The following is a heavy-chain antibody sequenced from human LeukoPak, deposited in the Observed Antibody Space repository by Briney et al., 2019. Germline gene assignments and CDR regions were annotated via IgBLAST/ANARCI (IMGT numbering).Heavy chain of an antibody. V-gene: IGHV3-30*04. CDR2: ISFDGNNK. CDR1: GFTFSSYA. CDR3: ASLDSTRQFDY. Sequence: GRSLRLSCAASGFTFSSYAIHWVRQAPGKGLEWVALISFDGNNKYYTDSVKGRFTISRDNSKNTLYLQMNSLRAEDTAVYYCASLDSTRQFDYWGQGTLVTVSS. D-gene: IGHD5-24*01. J-gene: IGHJ4*02.